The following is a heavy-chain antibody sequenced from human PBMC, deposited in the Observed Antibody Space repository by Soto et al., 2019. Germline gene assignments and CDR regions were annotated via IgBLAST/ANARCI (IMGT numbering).Heavy chain of an antibody. CDR1: GGSVNGYY. CDR2: INHTGGT. D-gene: IGHD3-3*01. V-gene: IGHV4-34*01. J-gene: IGHJ5*02. CDR3: ATRITVFGLLIPPFDP. Sequence: PSETLSLTCAVCGGSVNGYYWNWIRQPPGKGLEWIGEINHTGGTHYNLSLKSRVTMSVDTSKNQFSLRLSSVTAADTAIYYCATRITVFGLLIPPFDPWGQGTQVTVSS.